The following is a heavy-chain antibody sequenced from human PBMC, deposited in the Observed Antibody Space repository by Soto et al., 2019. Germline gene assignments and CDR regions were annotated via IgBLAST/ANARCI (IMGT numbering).Heavy chain of an antibody. CDR3: ARYSSGWYQIAKYYYYGMDV. Sequence: PGGSLRLSCAASGFTVSSNYMSWVRQAPGKGLEWVSVIYSGGSTYYADSVKGRFTISRDNSKNTLYLQMNSLRAEDTAVYYCARYSSGWYQIAKYYYYGMDVWGQGTTVTVSS. CDR1: GFTVSSNY. D-gene: IGHD6-19*01. V-gene: IGHV3-66*01. CDR2: IYSGGST. J-gene: IGHJ6*02.